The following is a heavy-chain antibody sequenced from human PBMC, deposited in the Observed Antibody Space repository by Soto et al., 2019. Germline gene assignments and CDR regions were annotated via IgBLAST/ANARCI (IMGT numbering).Heavy chain of an antibody. D-gene: IGHD6-13*01. J-gene: IGHJ3*02. Sequence: PGESLKISCKGSGYSFTSYWISWVRQMPGKGLEWMGRIDPSDSYTNYGPSFQGHVTISADKSISTAYLQWSSLKASDTAMYYCARPAYSSSWQDAFDIWGQGTMVTVSS. V-gene: IGHV5-10-1*01. CDR2: IDPSDSYT. CDR3: ARPAYSSSWQDAFDI. CDR1: GYSFTSYW.